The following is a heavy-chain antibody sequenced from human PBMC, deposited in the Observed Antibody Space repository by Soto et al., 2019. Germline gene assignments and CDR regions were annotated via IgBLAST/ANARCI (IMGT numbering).Heavy chain of an antibody. Sequence: SETLSLTCTVYGGSFSGYYWNWIRPPPGKGLEWIGNVYYSGSTYYNPSLESRVTISVDKSKNQFSLKLMSLSAADTAVYYCGRLEGLATISYYFDYWGQGALVTVSS. V-gene: IGHV4-34*01. D-gene: IGHD3-9*01. CDR3: GRLEGLATISYYFDY. J-gene: IGHJ4*02. CDR1: GGSFSGYY. CDR2: VYYSGST.